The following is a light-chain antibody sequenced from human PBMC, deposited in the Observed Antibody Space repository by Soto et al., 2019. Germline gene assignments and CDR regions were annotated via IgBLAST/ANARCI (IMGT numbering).Light chain of an antibody. CDR2: EVS. Sequence: QSVLTQPPSVSGSPGQSVTISCTGTSSDVGSYNRVSWYQQPPGTAPKLMIYEVSNRPSGVSNRFSGSKSGNTASLTISGLQAEDEADYYCSSYTSSSFYVFGTGTKVTVL. CDR3: SSYTSSSFYV. J-gene: IGLJ1*01. V-gene: IGLV2-18*02. CDR1: SSDVGSYNR.